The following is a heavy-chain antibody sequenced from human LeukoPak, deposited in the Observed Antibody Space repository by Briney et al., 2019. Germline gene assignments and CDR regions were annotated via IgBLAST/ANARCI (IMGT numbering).Heavy chain of an antibody. V-gene: IGHV4-61*08. CDR1: GGSISSGDYY. D-gene: IGHD6-19*01. Sequence: ASETLSLTCTVSGGSISSGDYYWSWVRQPPGKGLEWIGYIYYSGSTNYNPSLKSRVTISVDTSKNQFSLKLSSVTAADTAVYYCARVLSSGQNYGMDVWGQGTTVTVSS. CDR2: IYYSGST. J-gene: IGHJ6*02. CDR3: ARVLSSGQNYGMDV.